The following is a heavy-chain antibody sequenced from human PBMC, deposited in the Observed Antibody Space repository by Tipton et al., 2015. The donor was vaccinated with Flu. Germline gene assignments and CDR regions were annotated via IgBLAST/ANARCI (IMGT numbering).Heavy chain of an antibody. Sequence: TLSLTCTVSGDSISSGSYYWSWIRQPAGKGLEWIGRIYTHVNTNYNPSLKSRVTIAVDTSKNHFSLKLSSVTVADTAVYFCARAPIGTYGSGSYYNIWGQGTLVTGYS. CDR3: ARAPIGTYGSGSYYNI. CDR2: IYTHVNT. V-gene: IGHV4-61*02. J-gene: IGHJ4*02. D-gene: IGHD3-10*01. CDR1: GDSISSGSYY.